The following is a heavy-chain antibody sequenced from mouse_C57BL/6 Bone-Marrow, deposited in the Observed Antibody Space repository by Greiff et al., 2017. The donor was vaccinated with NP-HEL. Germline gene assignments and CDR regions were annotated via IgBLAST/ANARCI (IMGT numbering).Heavy chain of an antibody. D-gene: IGHD1-1*01. Sequence: VQLQQPGAELVKPGASVKMSCKASGYTFTSYWITWVKQRPGQGLEWIGDIYPGSGSTNYNEKFKSKATLTVDTSSSTAYMQLSSLTSEDSAVYYCARGYYGSSYEVNYAMDYWGQGTSVTVSS. J-gene: IGHJ4*01. V-gene: IGHV1-55*01. CDR3: ARGYYGSSYEVNYAMDY. CDR2: IYPGSGST. CDR1: GYTFTSYW.